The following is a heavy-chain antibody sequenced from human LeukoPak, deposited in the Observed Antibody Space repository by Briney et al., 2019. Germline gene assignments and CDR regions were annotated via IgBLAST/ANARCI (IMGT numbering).Heavy chain of an antibody. J-gene: IGHJ4*02. CDR2: SNPSGVGT. CDR1: VYTFTSYY. CDR3: AREESGGYFDY. Sequence: GASVNVSCKASVYTFTSYYMHWVRQAPGQGLEWMGVSNPSGVGTNYAQKFQGRVTMTRDTSTTTVYMELSSLRSEDTAVYYCAREESGGYFDYWGQGTLVTVSS. V-gene: IGHV1-46*01. D-gene: IGHD2-8*02.